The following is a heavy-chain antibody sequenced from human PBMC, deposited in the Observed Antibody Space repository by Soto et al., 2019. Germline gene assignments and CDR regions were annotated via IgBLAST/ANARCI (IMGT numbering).Heavy chain of an antibody. CDR2: IYYSGST. CDR1: GGSISSSSYY. Sequence: QLLESGPGLVTPSETLSLTCTVSGGSISSSSYYWGWIRQPPGKGLEWIGSIYYSGSTYYNPSLKSRVTISVDTSKNQFSLKLSSVTAADTAVYYCARNRGYYGSGSYFHFDPWGQGTLVTVSS. CDR3: ARNRGYYGSGSYFHFDP. D-gene: IGHD3-10*01. J-gene: IGHJ5*02. V-gene: IGHV4-39*01.